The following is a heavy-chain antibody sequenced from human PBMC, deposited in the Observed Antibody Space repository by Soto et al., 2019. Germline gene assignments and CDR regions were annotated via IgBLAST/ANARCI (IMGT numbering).Heavy chain of an antibody. V-gene: IGHV3-48*02. J-gene: IGHJ3*01. Sequence: PGGSLRLSCTASGFTFSDYSMNWVRQAPGKGLEWISYIGGAGTNIQYRESVKGRFTISRDNLKNSVYLQMNSLRDEDTAVYYCVRDRRWPFDFWRQGTTFTVSS. D-gene: IGHD6-13*01. CDR1: GFTFSDYS. CDR2: IGGAGTNI. CDR3: VRDRRWPFDF.